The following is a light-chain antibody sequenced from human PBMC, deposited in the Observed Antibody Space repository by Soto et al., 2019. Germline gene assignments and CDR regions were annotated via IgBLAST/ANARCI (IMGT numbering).Light chain of an antibody. CDR2: EVS. Sequence: QSALTQPASVSGSPGQSITISCTGTSSDVGGYNYVSWYQQHPGKAPKLLIFEVSHRASGISYRFSGSKSGNTASLTISGLQAEDEADYYCNSCTPTSTLYVFGPGTKLTVL. CDR3: NSCTPTSTLYV. CDR1: SSDVGGYNY. V-gene: IGLV2-14*01. J-gene: IGLJ1*01.